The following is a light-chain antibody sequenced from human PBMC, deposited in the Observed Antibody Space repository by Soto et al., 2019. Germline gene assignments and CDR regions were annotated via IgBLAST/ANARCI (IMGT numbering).Light chain of an antibody. CDR1: QSVSSN. V-gene: IGKV3-15*01. CDR2: GAS. CDR3: QQYNNWPPRA. J-gene: IGKJ2*01. Sequence: EIVMTQSPATLSVSPGERATLSCRASQSVSSNLAWYQQKPGQAPRLLIYGASTRATGIPARFSGSGSGTEFTLTLSSLQSEDFAVYSCQQYNNWPPRAFGQGTKLEIK.